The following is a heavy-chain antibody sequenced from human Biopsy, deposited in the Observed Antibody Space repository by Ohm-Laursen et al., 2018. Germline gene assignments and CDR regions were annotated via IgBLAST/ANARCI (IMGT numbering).Heavy chain of an antibody. CDR3: ARDSGILNYGNFKYYHYYGMDV. V-gene: IGHV4-59*01. Sequence: SDTLSLTCIVSGGPIDSYYWSWIRQPPGKGLEWIGHIYYSVMTNYNPSLQSRVSISVDTSRNQVSLTLSSVTAADTAVYYCARDSGILNYGNFKYYHYYGMDVWGQGTKVTVSS. CDR2: IYYSVMT. D-gene: IGHD4-11*01. CDR1: GGPIDSYY. J-gene: IGHJ6*02.